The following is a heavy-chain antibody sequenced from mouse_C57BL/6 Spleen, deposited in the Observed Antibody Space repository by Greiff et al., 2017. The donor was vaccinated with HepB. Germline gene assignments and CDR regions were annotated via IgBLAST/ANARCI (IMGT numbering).Heavy chain of an antibody. J-gene: IGHJ4*01. V-gene: IGHV5-17*01. CDR3: ARENAMDY. Sequence: EVQVVESGGGLVKPGGSLKLSCAASGFTFSDYGMHWVRQAPEKGLEWVAYISSGSSTIYYADTVKGRFTISRDNANNTLFLQMTSLRSEDTAMYYCARENAMDYWGQGTSVTVSS. CDR2: ISSGSSTI. CDR1: GFTFSDYG.